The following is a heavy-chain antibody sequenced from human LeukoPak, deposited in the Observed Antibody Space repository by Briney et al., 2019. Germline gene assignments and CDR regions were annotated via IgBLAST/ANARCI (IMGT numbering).Heavy chain of an antibody. D-gene: IGHD6-13*01. V-gene: IGHV2-70*11. CDR3: ARVLAAAGLYYFDY. Sequence: SGPTLVKPTQTLTLTYTFSGFSLTTRGMCVSWIRQPPGKALEWLARIDWDDDKYYSTSLKTRLTISKDTSKNQVVLTMTNMDPVDTATYYCARVLAAAGLYYFDYWGQGTLVTVSS. CDR2: IDWDDDK. CDR1: GFSLTTRGMC. J-gene: IGHJ4*02.